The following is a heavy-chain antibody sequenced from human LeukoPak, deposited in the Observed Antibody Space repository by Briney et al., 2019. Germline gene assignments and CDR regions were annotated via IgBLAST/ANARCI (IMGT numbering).Heavy chain of an antibody. V-gene: IGHV3-9*01. CDR2: INWNSDSI. Sequence: GGSLRLSCAVSGFTFDDYTMHWVRQVPGKGLEWVSGINWNSDSIGYADSVKGRFTTSRDNAKNSLYLQMSSLRVEDTAVYYCTRDPRHLDSWGQGTLVTVSS. CDR3: TRDPRHLDS. J-gene: IGHJ4*02. CDR1: GFTFDDYT. D-gene: IGHD6-6*01.